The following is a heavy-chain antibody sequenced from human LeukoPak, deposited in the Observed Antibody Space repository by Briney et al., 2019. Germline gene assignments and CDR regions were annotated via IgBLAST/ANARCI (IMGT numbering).Heavy chain of an antibody. J-gene: IGHJ4*02. CDR1: GYSFTSYW. CDR3: ARLHQGRYSSGCLGY. V-gene: IGHV5-51*01. CDR2: IYPGDAHT. Sequence: GASLKISCKGSGYSFTSYWIGWVRQLPGKGLGWMGIIYPGDAHTRYSPSFKGQVTIPADKSLGPAYLHWSSLKASDTAMNYCARLHQGRYSSGCLGYWGQGTLVTVSS. D-gene: IGHD6-19*01.